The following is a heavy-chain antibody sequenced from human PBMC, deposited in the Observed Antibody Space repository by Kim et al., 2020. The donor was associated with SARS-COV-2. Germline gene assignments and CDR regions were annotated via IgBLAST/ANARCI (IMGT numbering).Heavy chain of an antibody. J-gene: IGHJ4*02. D-gene: IGHD3-10*01. CDR3: ARVGPHYSRHLDY. Sequence: YAQKLQGRVTMTPDTSTSTAYMELRSLRSDDTAVYYCARVGPHYSRHLDYWGQGTLVTVSS. V-gene: IGHV1-18*01.